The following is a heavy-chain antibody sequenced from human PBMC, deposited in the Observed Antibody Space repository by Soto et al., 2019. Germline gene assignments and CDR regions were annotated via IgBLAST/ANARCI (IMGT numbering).Heavy chain of an antibody. J-gene: IGHJ4*02. V-gene: IGHV1-2*02. CDR2: INPNSGGT. CDR3: ARTEGFDY. Sequence: QVQLVPSGAAVKKPGASVKVSCKASGYTFTGYYMHWVRQAPGQGLEWMGWINPNSGGTNYAQQFQGRVTMTRDPSISTASMELSRLRSDDTAVYYCARTEGFDYWGQGTLVIVAS. CDR1: GYTFTGYY.